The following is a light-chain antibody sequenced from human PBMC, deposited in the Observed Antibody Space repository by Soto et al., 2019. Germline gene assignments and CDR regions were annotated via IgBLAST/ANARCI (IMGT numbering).Light chain of an antibody. V-gene: IGLV1-51*01. J-gene: IGLJ1*01. CDR3: GTWDSSLSAEDV. Sequence: QSVLTQPPSVSAAPGQTVTISCSGSSSNIGNNYVSWYQHLPRTAPKLLIYDNNKRPSGIPDRFSGSKSGTSATLGITGLQTGDEADYYCGTWDSSLSAEDVFGTGTKLTVL. CDR1: SSNIGNNY. CDR2: DNN.